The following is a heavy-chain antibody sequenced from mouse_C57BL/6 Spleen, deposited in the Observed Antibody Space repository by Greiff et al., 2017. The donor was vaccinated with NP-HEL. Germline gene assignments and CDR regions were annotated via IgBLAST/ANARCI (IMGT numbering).Heavy chain of an antibody. D-gene: IGHD2-4*01. Sequence: VQLQQSGAELVKPGASVKISCKASGYAFSSYWMNWVKQRPGKGLEWIGQIYPGDGDTNYNGKFKGKATLTADKSSSTAYMQLSSLTSEDSAVYFCARCDYDEEGAWFAYWGQGTLVTVSA. J-gene: IGHJ3*01. CDR1: GYAFSSYW. CDR3: ARCDYDEEGAWFAY. V-gene: IGHV1-80*01. CDR2: IYPGDGDT.